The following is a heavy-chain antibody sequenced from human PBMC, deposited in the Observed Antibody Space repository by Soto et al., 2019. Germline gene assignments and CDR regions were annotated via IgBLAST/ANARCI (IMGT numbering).Heavy chain of an antibody. Sequence: GGSLRLSCAASGLTLSGYWMDWIRQAPGKGLVWVSRINGDGSITEYTDSVKGRFTISRDTSKNTLSLQMNSLRVEDTAVYYCVRGELRPRFDYWGQGTLVTVSS. CDR1: GLTLSGYW. CDR2: INGDGSIT. CDR3: VRGELRPRFDY. V-gene: IGHV3-74*03. J-gene: IGHJ4*02. D-gene: IGHD1-7*01.